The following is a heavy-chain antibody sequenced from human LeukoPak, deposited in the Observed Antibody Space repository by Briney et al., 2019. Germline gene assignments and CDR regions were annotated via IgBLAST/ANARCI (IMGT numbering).Heavy chain of an antibody. CDR2: INPNSGGT. J-gene: IGHJ3*02. CDR3: ARDLYYYILTADAFDI. Sequence: ASVKVFCKASGYTFTGYYMHWVRQAPGQGLEWMGWINPNSGGTNYAQKFQGRVTMTRDTSISTAYMELSRLRSDDTAVYYCARDLYYYILTADAFDIWGQGTMVTVSS. CDR1: GYTFTGYY. V-gene: IGHV1-2*02. D-gene: IGHD3-9*01.